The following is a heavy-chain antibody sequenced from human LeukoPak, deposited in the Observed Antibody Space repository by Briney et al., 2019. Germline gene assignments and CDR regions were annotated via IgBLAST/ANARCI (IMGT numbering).Heavy chain of an antibody. CDR1: GGSFSGYY. Sequence: PSDTLSLTCAVYGGSFSGYYWSWIRQPPGKGLEWIGEINHSGSTNYNPSLKSRVTISVDTSKNQFSLKLSSVTAADTAVYYCARRYGSGSYGYWGQGTLVTVSS. CDR3: ARRYGSGSYGY. V-gene: IGHV4-34*01. J-gene: IGHJ1*01. D-gene: IGHD3-10*01. CDR2: INHSGST.